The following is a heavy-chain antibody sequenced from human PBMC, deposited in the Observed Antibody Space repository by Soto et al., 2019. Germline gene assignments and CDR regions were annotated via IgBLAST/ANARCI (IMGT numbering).Heavy chain of an antibody. Sequence: EVQLVESGGGLVKPGGSLRLSCAASGFTFSSYSMNWVRQAPGKGPEWVSSISSSSSYIYYADSVKGRFTISRDNAKNSLYLQMNSLRAEDTAVYYCARDLHFYDSGGYYGYWGQGTLVTVSS. D-gene: IGHD3-22*01. V-gene: IGHV3-21*01. CDR1: GFTFSSYS. CDR3: ARDLHFYDSGGYYGY. CDR2: ISSSSSYI. J-gene: IGHJ4*02.